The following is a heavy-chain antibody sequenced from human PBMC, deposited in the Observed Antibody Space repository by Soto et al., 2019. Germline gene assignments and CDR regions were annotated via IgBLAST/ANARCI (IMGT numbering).Heavy chain of an antibody. J-gene: IGHJ5*02. CDR3: ARAGGLTSWLDP. V-gene: IGHV1-18*04. D-gene: IGHD3-16*01. CDR2: IRVYNAAA. Sequence: ASVKVSCKTSGYTFTSHGITWLRQAPGHGLEWIGWIRVYNAAARYEQNLQGRVTLTTDTGTSTAYMELRKLTADATAIYYCARAGGLTSWLDPCGQGTLVTVSS. CDR1: GYTFTSHG.